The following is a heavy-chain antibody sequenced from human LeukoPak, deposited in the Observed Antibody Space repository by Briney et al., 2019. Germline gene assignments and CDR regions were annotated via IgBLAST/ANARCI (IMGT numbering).Heavy chain of an antibody. J-gene: IGHJ6*02. Sequence: ASVKVSCKVSGYTLTELSMHWVRQAPGKGLEWMGGFDPEDGETIYAQKFQGRVTMTRDTSTNTAYMELRGLRSEDTAVYFCARGMFDNSGHYYYFYYALDVWGQGTTVTVSS. CDR1: GYTLTELS. V-gene: IGHV1-24*01. D-gene: IGHD3-22*01. CDR2: FDPEDGET. CDR3: ARGMFDNSGHYYYFYYALDV.